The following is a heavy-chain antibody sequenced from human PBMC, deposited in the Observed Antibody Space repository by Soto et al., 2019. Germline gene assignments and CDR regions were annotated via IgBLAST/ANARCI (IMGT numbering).Heavy chain of an antibody. CDR3: ATHSRFKKDY. V-gene: IGHV3-7*02. CDR2: INEHGSET. CDR1: ELTFRNEW. D-gene: IGHD3-3*01. Sequence: EVQLVQSGGDLVQPGGSLRLSCVVSELTFRNEWMTWVRQAPGKGLEWVANINEHGSETYYVDSVKGRFIISRDYAKNSLFLQMNSLRAEDTAVYYCATHSRFKKDYWGQGTLVTVSS. J-gene: IGHJ4*02.